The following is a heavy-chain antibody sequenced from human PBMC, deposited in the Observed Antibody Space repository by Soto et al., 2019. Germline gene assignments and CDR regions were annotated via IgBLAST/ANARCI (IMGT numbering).Heavy chain of an antibody. CDR3: AREIWGPEY. D-gene: IGHD7-27*01. V-gene: IGHV3-7*03. Sequence: PGGSLRLSRAASGLTFTNYWITWVRQAPGRGLEWVANIKKDGSEKHYVDSVKGRFTISRDNAKNSLYLQINSLRAEDTAVYYCAREIWGPEYWGQGTRVTVSS. J-gene: IGHJ4*02. CDR1: GLTFTNYW. CDR2: IKKDGSEK.